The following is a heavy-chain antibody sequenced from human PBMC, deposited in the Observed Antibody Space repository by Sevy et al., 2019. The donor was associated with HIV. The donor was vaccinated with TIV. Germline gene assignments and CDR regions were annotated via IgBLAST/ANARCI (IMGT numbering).Heavy chain of an antibody. CDR3: ARTAYYDILTGSEVRAFDI. J-gene: IGHJ3*02. CDR2: INPNSGGT. V-gene: IGHV1-2*04. Sequence: ASVKVSCKASGYTFTGYYMHWVRQAPGQGLEWMGWINPNSGGTNYAQKFQGWVTMTRDTSISTAYMELGRLRSDDTAVNYCARTAYYDILTGSEVRAFDIWGQGTMVTVSS. CDR1: GYTFTGYY. D-gene: IGHD3-9*01.